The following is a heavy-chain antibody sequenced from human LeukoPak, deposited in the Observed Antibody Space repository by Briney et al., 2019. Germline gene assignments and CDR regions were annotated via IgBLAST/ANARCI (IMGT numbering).Heavy chain of an antibody. J-gene: IGHJ5*02. CDR1: GFTFSSYA. CDR3: AKWGAAYDFWSGYLLNWFDP. CDR2: ISGSGGST. D-gene: IGHD3-3*01. Sequence: GGSLRLSCAASGFTFSSYAMSWVRQAPGKGLEWVSAISGSGGSTYYADSVKGRFTISRDNSKNTLYLQMNSLRAEDTAVYYCAKWGAAYDFWSGYLLNWFDPWGQGTLVTVSS. V-gene: IGHV3-23*01.